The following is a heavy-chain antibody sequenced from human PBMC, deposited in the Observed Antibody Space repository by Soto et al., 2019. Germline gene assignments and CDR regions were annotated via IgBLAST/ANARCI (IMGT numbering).Heavy chain of an antibody. CDR2: IYYSGST. CDR1: GGSIISYY. J-gene: IGHJ5*02. Sequence: DTLSLTCTPYGGSIISYYWSWIRKPPGKVLEWIGYIYYSGSTNYNPSLKSRVTISVDTSKNQFSLKLSSVTAADTAVYYCARGDYDFWSGYGTMGIDPWGQGTLVTVSS. V-gene: IGHV4-59*01. CDR3: ARGDYDFWSGYGTMGIDP. D-gene: IGHD3-3*01.